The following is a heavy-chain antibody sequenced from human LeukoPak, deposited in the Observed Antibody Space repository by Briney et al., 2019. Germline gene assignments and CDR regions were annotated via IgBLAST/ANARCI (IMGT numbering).Heavy chain of an antibody. CDR3: ARRLYYYDSSGYYEYFQH. CDR1: GYTFTSYV. CDR2: INTNTGNP. V-gene: IGHV7-4-1*02. Sequence: ASVKVSCKASGYTFTSYVMNWVRQAPGQGLEWMGWINTNTGNPTYAQGFTGRFVFSLDTSVSTAYLQISSLKAEDTAVYYCARRLYYYDSSGYYEYFQHWGQGTLVTVSS. J-gene: IGHJ1*01. D-gene: IGHD3-22*01.